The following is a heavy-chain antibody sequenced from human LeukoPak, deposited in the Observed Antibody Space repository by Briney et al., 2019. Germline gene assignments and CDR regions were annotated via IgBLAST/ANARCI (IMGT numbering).Heavy chain of an antibody. V-gene: IGHV4-30-2*01. J-gene: IGHJ6*03. CDR2: IYHSGST. CDR3: ARVVGREATSSTSSNYMDV. D-gene: IGHD2-2*01. Sequence: SQTLSLTFTVSGGSISSGGYYWNWIRQPPGKGLEWIGYIYHSGSTYYNPSLKSRVTISVDRSKNQFSLKLSSVTAADTAVYYCARVVGREATSSTSSNYMDVWGKGTTVTVSS. CDR1: GGSISSGGYY.